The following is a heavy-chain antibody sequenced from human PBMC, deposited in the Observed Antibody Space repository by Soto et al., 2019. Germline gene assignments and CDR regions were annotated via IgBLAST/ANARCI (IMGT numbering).Heavy chain of an antibody. V-gene: IGHV3-30-3*01. Sequence: GGSLRLSCAASGFTFSSYAMHWVRQAPGKGLEWVAVISYDGSNKYYADSVKGRFTISRDNSKNTLYLQMNSLRAEDTAVYYCARAAYYDFWSGYLDYGMDVWGQGTTVTAP. CDR1: GFTFSSYA. CDR3: ARAAYYDFWSGYLDYGMDV. J-gene: IGHJ6*02. CDR2: ISYDGSNK. D-gene: IGHD3-3*01.